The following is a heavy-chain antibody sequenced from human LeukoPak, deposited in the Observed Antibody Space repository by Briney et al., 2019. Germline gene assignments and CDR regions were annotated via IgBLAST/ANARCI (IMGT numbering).Heavy chain of an antibody. CDR1: GYTFTSYY. D-gene: IGHD6-6*01. V-gene: IGHV1-46*01. Sequence: ASVKVSCKASGYTFTSYYMHWVRQAPGQGLEWMGIINPSGGSTSYAQKFQGRVTMTRDMSTSTVYMELSSLRSEDTAVYYCARDRGIAARRASKGLFDPWGQGTLVTVSS. CDR3: ARDRGIAARRASKGLFDP. J-gene: IGHJ5*02. CDR2: INPSGGST.